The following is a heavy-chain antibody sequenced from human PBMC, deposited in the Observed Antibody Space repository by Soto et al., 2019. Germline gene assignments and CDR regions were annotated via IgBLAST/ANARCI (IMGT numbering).Heavy chain of an antibody. Sequence: GGSLRLSCAASGLTFSSYAMSWVRQAPGKGLEWVSAVSGSGGSRYYADSVKGRFTISRDNSKNTLYLQMNSLRAEDTAVYYCAREAHYGSGSYFLSWFDPWGQGTLVTVSS. J-gene: IGHJ5*02. CDR3: AREAHYGSGSYFLSWFDP. D-gene: IGHD3-10*01. CDR1: GLTFSSYA. V-gene: IGHV3-23*01. CDR2: VSGSGGSR.